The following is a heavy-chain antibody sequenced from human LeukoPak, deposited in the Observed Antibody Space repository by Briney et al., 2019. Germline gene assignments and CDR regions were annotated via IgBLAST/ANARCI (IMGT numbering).Heavy chain of an antibody. J-gene: IGHJ6*02. Sequence: GGSLRLSCAASGFTFSNYWVHWVRQAPGKGLVWVSRINRDGSTTKYADSVKGRFTVSRDNAKNTLNLQMNSLRAEDTAVYYCAKVSMVAAFYYYYYGMDVWGQGTTVTVSS. V-gene: IGHV3-74*03. CDR1: GFTFSNYW. CDR3: AKVSMVAAFYYYYYGMDV. CDR2: INRDGSTT. D-gene: IGHD4/OR15-4a*01.